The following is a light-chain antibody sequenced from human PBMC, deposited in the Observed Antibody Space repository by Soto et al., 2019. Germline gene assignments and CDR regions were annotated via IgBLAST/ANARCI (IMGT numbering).Light chain of an antibody. CDR2: DAS. Sequence: QRSNCPSTLSASVGYGFTITCLASQSISSWLAWYQQKPGKAPKLLIYDASSLESGVPSRFSGSGSGTEFTLTIISLQSEDFALYYCQQATILPRTFGQGTKV. V-gene: IGKV1-5*01. CDR3: QQATILPRT. J-gene: IGKJ1*01. CDR1: QSISSW.